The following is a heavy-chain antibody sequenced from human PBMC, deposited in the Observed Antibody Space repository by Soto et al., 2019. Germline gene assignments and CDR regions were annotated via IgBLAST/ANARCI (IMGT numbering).Heavy chain of an antibody. CDR2: IDGRGLDT. D-gene: IGHD4-17*01. CDR3: AKHDFGDYRAYDI. CDR1: GFTFDNYA. V-gene: IGHV3-23*01. Sequence: PGGSLRLSCAASGFTFDNYATTWVRHTPGKGLEWVSSIDGRGLDTYYADSVKGRFTISRDNSKSTLYLQMNSLRAEDTAVYYCAKHDFGDYRAYDIWGQGTMVTVS. J-gene: IGHJ3*02.